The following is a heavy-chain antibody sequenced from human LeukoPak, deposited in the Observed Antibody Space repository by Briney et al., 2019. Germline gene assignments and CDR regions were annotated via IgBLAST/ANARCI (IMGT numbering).Heavy chain of an antibody. J-gene: IGHJ3*02. Sequence: GESLKISCKGSGYNFNNYWIGWVRQMPGKGLEWMGIIWPGDSDTKYSPSFQGQVTISVDKSISTTYLQWSSLKASDSAMYYCGRIPAAGSLKGSFDIWGQGTMVTVSS. CDR2: IWPGDSDT. CDR3: GRIPAAGSLKGSFDI. V-gene: IGHV5-51*01. D-gene: IGHD6-13*01. CDR1: GYNFNNYW.